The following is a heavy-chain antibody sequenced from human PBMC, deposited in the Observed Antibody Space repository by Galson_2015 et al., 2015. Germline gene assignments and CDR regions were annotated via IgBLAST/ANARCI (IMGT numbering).Heavy chain of an antibody. J-gene: IGHJ4*02. CDR2: IYSGGST. V-gene: IGHV3-53*01. CDR3: ARVRWEQLTGVYYFDY. D-gene: IGHD6-13*01. Sequence: SLRLSCAASGFTVSSNYMSWVRQAPGKGLEWVSVIYSGGSTYYADSVKGRFTISRDNSKNTLHLQMNSLRAEDTAVYYCARVRWEQLTGVYYFDYWGQGTLVTVSS. CDR1: GFTVSSNY.